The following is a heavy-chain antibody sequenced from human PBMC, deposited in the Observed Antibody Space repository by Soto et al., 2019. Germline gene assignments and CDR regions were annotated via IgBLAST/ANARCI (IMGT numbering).Heavy chain of an antibody. J-gene: IGHJ6*02. D-gene: IGHD3-10*01. CDR1: GGSISSYY. CDR3: ARNREIVLLWFGESDYGMDV. Sequence: TLSLTCTVSGGSISSYYWSWIRQPPGKGLEWIGYIYYSGSTNYNPSLKSRVTISVDTSKNQFSLKLSSVTAADTAVYYCARNREIVLLWFGESDYGMDVWGQGTTVTVSS. V-gene: IGHV4-59*01. CDR2: IYYSGST.